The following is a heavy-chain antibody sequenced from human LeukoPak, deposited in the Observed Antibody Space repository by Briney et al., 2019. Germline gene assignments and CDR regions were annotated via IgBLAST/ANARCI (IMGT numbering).Heavy chain of an antibody. CDR2: ISAYNGNT. V-gene: IGHV1-18*01. J-gene: IGHJ4*02. D-gene: IGHD3-3*01. Sequence: GASVKVSCKASGYTFTSYGISWVRQAPGQGLEWMGWISAYNGNTNYAQKLQGRVTMTTDTSTSTAYMELRSLRSDDTAVYYCARETSITIFGVVIMGYFDYWGQGTLVTVSS. CDR3: ARETSITIFGVVIMGYFDY. CDR1: GYTFTSYG.